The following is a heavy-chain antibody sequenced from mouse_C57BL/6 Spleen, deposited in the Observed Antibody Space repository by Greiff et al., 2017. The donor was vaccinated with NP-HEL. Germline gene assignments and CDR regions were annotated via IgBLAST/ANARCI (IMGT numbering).Heavy chain of an antibody. D-gene: IGHD2-4*01. CDR3: ARRGFYYYDDAMDY. V-gene: IGHV1-54*01. Sequence: VQLQQSGAELVRPGTSVKVSCKASGYAFTNYLIEWVKQRPGQGLEWIGVINPGRGGTNYNEKFQGQATLTADKSSSTAYMQLSSLTSEDAAVYCCARRGFYYYDDAMDYWGQGTSVTVSS. CDR1: GYAFTNYL. CDR2: INPGRGGT. J-gene: IGHJ4*01.